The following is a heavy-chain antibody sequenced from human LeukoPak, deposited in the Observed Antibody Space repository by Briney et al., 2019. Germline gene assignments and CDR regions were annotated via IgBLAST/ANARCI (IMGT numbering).Heavy chain of an antibody. Sequence: SETLSLTCTVSGGSISSGGYYWSWIRQHPGKGLEWIGYIYYSGSTYYNPSLKSRVTISVDTSKNQFSLKLSSVTAADTAVYYCARFSYSNYRGYYYYGMDVWGQGTTVTVSS. D-gene: IGHD4-11*01. V-gene: IGHV4-31*03. CDR2: IYYSGST. J-gene: IGHJ6*02. CDR1: GGSISSGGYY. CDR3: ARFSYSNYRGYYYYGMDV.